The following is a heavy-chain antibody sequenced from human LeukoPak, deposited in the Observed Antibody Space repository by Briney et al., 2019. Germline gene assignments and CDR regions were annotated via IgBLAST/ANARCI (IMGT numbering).Heavy chain of an antibody. CDR1: GFTFGDYA. CDR3: TRGPPGLTVTYFQH. Sequence: PGGSLRLSCTPSGFTFGDYAMSWVRQAPGKGLEWVGFIRSKAFGATTEYAASVKGRFTVSRDDSKSIAYLQMNSLKTEDTAVYYCTRGPPGLTVTYFQHWGQGTLVTVSS. CDR2: IRSKAFGATT. D-gene: IGHD4-11*01. J-gene: IGHJ1*01. V-gene: IGHV3-49*04.